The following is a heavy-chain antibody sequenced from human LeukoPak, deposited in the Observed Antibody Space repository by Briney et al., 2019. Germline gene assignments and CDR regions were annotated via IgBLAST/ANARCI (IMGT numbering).Heavy chain of an antibody. J-gene: IGHJ6*02. CDR1: GYTFTSYG. D-gene: IGHD4-11*01. Sequence: GASVKVSCKASGYTFTSYGISWVRQAPGQGLEWMGWISAYNGNTNYAQKLQGRVTMTTDTSTSTAYMELRSLRSDDTAVYYCARDSYHTVTTCEYYYYYGMDVWGQGTTVTVSS. CDR2: ISAYNGNT. CDR3: ARDSYHTVTTCEYYYYYGMDV. V-gene: IGHV1-18*01.